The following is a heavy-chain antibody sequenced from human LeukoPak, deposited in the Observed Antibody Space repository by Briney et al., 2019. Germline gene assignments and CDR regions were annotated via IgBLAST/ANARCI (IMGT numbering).Heavy chain of an antibody. D-gene: IGHD6-19*01. CDR3: ARDGPYSGYYFDY. CDR1: GFTFSSYW. Sequence: QSGGSLRLSCAASGFTFSSYWMTWVRQVPGKGLEWVSNINRDGSVIHYMDSVKGRFTISRDNAKNSLYLQMNSLRAEDTAVYYCARDGPYSGYYFDYWGQGTLVTVSS. CDR2: INRDGSVI. J-gene: IGHJ4*02. V-gene: IGHV3-7*01.